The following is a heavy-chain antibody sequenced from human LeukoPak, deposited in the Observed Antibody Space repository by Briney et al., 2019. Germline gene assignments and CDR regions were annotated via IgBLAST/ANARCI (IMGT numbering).Heavy chain of an antibody. Sequence: PGGSLRLSCAASGFTFSSYGMHWVRQAPGKGLEWVAVIWYDGSNKYYADSVKGRFTISRDNSKNTLYLQMNSLRAEDTAVYYCARGRYSGYDWGYFDYWGQGTLVTVSS. J-gene: IGHJ4*02. CDR3: ARGRYSGYDWGYFDY. CDR2: IWYDGSNK. V-gene: IGHV3-33*01. D-gene: IGHD5-12*01. CDR1: GFTFSSYG.